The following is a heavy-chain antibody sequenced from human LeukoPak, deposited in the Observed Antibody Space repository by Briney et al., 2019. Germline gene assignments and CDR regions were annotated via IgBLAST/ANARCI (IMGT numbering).Heavy chain of an antibody. CDR1: GFTFSSYA. CDR2: ISYDGSNK. Sequence: GGSLRLSCAASGFTFSSYAMHWVRQAPGKGLEWVAVISYDGSNKYYADSVKGRFTISRDNSKNTLYLQMNSLRAEDTAVYYCARVMVRGVIFGYWGQGTLVTVSS. J-gene: IGHJ4*02. V-gene: IGHV3-30-3*01. CDR3: ARVMVRGVIFGY. D-gene: IGHD3-10*01.